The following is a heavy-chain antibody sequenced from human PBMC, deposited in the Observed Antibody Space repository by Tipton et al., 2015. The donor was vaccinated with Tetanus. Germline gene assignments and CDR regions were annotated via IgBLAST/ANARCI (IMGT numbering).Heavy chain of an antibody. CDR2: IYPGDSDT. J-gene: IGHJ4*02. Sequence: QLVQSGGEVKKPGESLKISCKGSGYIFNNYWIGWVRQKPGKGLEWMGIIYPGDSDTRYSTSFQGQVTISVDNSINTAYLQWSSLKASDSSMFYCARAHCTDGVCNFDFWGQGALVTVAS. V-gene: IGHV5-51*01. D-gene: IGHD2-8*01. CDR3: ARAHCTDGVCNFDF. CDR1: GYIFNNYW.